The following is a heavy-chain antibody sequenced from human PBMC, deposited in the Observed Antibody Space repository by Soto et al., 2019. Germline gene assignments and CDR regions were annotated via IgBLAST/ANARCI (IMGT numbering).Heavy chain of an antibody. J-gene: IGHJ5*02. V-gene: IGHV4-59*01. CDR1: GGSISSYY. D-gene: IGHD3-3*01. CDR2: IYYSGST. Sequence: SETLSLTCTVSGGSISSYYWSWIRQPPGKGLEWIGYIYYSGSTNYNPSLKSRVTISVDTSKNQFSLKLSSVTAADTAVYYCAREGYYDFWSGYHPPQKTNWFDPWGQGTLVTVSS. CDR3: AREGYYDFWSGYHPPQKTNWFDP.